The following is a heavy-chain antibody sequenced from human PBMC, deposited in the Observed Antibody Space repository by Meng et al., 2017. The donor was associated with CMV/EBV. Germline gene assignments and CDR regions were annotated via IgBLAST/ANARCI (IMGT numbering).Heavy chain of an antibody. V-gene: IGHV1-69*06. CDR1: SYA. CDR2: IIPIFGTA. D-gene: IGHD3-22*01. Sequence: SYAISWVRKAPGQGLEWMGGIIPIFGTANYAKKFQGRVTITADKSTSTAYMELSSLRSEDTAVYYCAREPKDYYYDSSGYSNWFDPWGQGTLVTVSS. J-gene: IGHJ5*02. CDR3: AREPKDYYYDSSGYSNWFDP.